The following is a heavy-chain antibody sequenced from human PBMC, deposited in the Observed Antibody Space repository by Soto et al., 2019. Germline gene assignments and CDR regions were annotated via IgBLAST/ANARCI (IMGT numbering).Heavy chain of an antibody. CDR1: GFTFSGSA. CDR3: TRQGHSSSL. Sequence: LRLSCAASGFTFSGSAMHWVRQASGKGLEWVGRIRSKANSYATAYAASVKGRFTISRDDSKNTAYLQMNSLKTEDTAVYYCTRQGHSSSLWGQGTLVTVSS. J-gene: IGHJ4*02. D-gene: IGHD6-13*01. CDR2: IRSKANSYAT. V-gene: IGHV3-73*01.